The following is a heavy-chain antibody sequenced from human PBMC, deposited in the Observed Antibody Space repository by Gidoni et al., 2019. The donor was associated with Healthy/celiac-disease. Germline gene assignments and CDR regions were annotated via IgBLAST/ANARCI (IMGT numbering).Heavy chain of an antibody. CDR2: ISGSGGST. CDR3: AKTYHPYSSSWAYFDY. V-gene: IGHV3-23*01. CDR1: GFPFSSYA. J-gene: IGHJ4*02. Sequence: EVQLLESGGGLVQPGGSLRLSCAASGFPFSSYAMRWVRQAPGKGLEWVSAISGSGGSTYYADSVKGRFTISRDNSKNTLYLQMNSLRAEDTAVYYCAKTYHPYSSSWAYFDYWGQGTLVTVSS. D-gene: IGHD6-13*01.